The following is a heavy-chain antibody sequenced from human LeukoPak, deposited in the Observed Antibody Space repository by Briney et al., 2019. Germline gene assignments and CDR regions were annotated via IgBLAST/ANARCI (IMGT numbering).Heavy chain of an antibody. D-gene: IGHD4-23*01. J-gene: IGHJ4*02. Sequence: PSETLSLTCTVSGASVSSYYWGWIRQPAGKGLEWIGRIYTSGNTNYNPSLKSRVIISRDTSKNQFSLRLTSVTAADTAVYYCARDYGGNYHFDYWGQGTLVTISS. CDR3: ARDYGGNYHFDY. CDR2: IYTSGNT. V-gene: IGHV4-4*07. CDR1: GASVSSYY.